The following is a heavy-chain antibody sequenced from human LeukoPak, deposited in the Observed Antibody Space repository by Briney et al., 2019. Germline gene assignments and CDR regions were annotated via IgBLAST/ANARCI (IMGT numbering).Heavy chain of an antibody. CDR2: IYYSGST. CDR1: GGSISSGGYY. V-gene: IGHV4-31*03. CDR3: ARDGAGGSGSSLDF. D-gene: IGHD3-10*01. Sequence: PSETLSLTCTVSGGSISSGGYYWSWIRQHPGKGLEWIGYIYYSGSTYYNPSLKSRVTISVDTSKNQFSLKLSSVTAADTAVYYCARDGAGGSGSSLDFWGQGTLVTVSS. J-gene: IGHJ4*02.